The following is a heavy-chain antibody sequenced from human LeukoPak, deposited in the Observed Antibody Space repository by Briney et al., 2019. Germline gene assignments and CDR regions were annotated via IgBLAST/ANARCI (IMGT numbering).Heavy chain of an antibody. V-gene: IGHV3-23*01. CDR3: AKVYSSGWFPSDAFDI. D-gene: IGHD6-19*01. CDR1: GFTFSSYA. Sequence: GGSLRLSCAASGFTFSSYAMSWVRQAPGKGLEWVSAISGSGGSTYYADSVKGRFTISRDNSKNTLYLQMNSLRAEDTAVYYCAKVYSSGWFPSDAFDIWGQGTMVTVSS. CDR2: ISGSGGST. J-gene: IGHJ3*02.